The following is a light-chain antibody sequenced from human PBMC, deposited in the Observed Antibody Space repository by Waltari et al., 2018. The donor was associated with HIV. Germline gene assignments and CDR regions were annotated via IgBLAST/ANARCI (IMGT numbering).Light chain of an antibody. Sequence: DIQMTQSPSSLSASVGDRVTITCRASQGISNYLAWYQQKPGKAPKPLLYAASILHSGVPSRISGSGAGTNYTLTIIGLQPDDVATYYYQHYYTTLPIAFGQGTRLEIK. J-gene: IGKJ5*01. CDR1: QGISNY. V-gene: IGKV1-NL1*01. CDR3: QHYYTTLPIA. CDR2: AAS.